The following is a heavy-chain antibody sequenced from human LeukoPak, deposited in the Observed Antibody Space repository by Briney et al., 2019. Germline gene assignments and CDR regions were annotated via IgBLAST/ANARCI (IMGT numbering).Heavy chain of an antibody. CDR3: ARASYDTSGYAPVDY. CDR2: MNPSGGTT. J-gene: IGHJ4*02. CDR1: GYTFTSYY. V-gene: IGHV1-46*01. D-gene: IGHD3-22*01. Sequence: VASVKVSCKASGYTFTSYYMHWVRQAPGQGLAWMGIMNPSGGTTTYAQKFQGRVTMTRDTSTSTVYMELSSLRSEDTAVYCCARASYDTSGYAPVDYWGQGTLVTVSS.